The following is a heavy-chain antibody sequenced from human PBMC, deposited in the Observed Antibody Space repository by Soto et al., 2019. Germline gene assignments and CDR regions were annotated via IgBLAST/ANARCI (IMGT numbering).Heavy chain of an antibody. CDR1: VGTFSSYA. J-gene: IGHJ5*02. CDR2: IIPIFGTA. V-gene: IGHV1-69*13. D-gene: IGHD3-9*01. Sequence: SVKVSCKASVGTFSSYAISWVRQAPGQGLEWMGGIIPIFGTANYAQKFQGRVTITADESTSTAYMELSSLRSEDTAVYYFARRVSLYDILTGFNWFDPWGQGTLVTASS. CDR3: ARRVSLYDILTGFNWFDP.